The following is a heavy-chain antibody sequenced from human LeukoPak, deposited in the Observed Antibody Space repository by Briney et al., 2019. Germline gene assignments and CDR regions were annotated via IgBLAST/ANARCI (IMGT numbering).Heavy chain of an antibody. J-gene: IGHJ3*02. CDR2: IASSGST. D-gene: IGHD3-22*01. V-gene: IGHV4-61*02. CDR3: ARGPYSYDSSGAFDI. CDR1: GDSISSGDYY. Sequence: SETLSLTCTVSGDSISSGDYYWSWIRQPAGKGLEWIGRIASSGSTNYNPSLKSRVTISVDTSKNQFSLKLSSVTAADTSVYFCARGPYSYDSSGAFDIWGQGTMVTVSS.